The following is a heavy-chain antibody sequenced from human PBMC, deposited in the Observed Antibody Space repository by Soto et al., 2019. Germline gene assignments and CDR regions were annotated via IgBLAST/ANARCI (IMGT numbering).Heavy chain of an antibody. CDR2: INAGNGNT. Sequence: ASVKVSCKASGYTFTSYYMHWVRQAPGQGLEWMGWINAGNGNTKYSQKFQGRVTVTRDTSASTAYMELSSLRSEDTAVYYCARPSHPRYIVVVPAAYYFDYWGQGTLVTVSS. CDR1: GYTFTSYY. D-gene: IGHD2-2*01. V-gene: IGHV1-3*01. CDR3: ARPSHPRYIVVVPAAYYFDY. J-gene: IGHJ4*02.